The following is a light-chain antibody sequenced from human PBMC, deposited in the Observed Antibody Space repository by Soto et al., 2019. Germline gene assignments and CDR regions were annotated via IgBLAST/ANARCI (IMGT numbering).Light chain of an antibody. CDR1: QSISSY. J-gene: IGKJ5*01. Sequence: DIQMTQSPSSLSASVGERVTITCRASQSISSYLNWYQQKPGKAPKLLIYAASSRATGIPDRFSGSGSGTDFTLTIDGLEPEDFVVYYCQQYGYPPITFGQGTRLEIK. V-gene: IGKV1-39*01. CDR2: AAS. CDR3: QQYGYPPIT.